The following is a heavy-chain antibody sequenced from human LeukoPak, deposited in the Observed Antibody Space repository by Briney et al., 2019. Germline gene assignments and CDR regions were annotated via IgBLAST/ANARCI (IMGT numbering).Heavy chain of an antibody. CDR2: IYTSGST. V-gene: IGHV4-4*07. CDR3: ARWPYGDVAFDI. CDR1: GGSISSHY. Sequence: SETLSVTCTVPGGSISSHYWSLIPQPAGKGREWIGRIYTSGSTNYNRSLKSRVTMSVDTSKNQFSLKLSSVTAADTAVYYCARWPYGDVAFDIWGQGTMVTVSS. J-gene: IGHJ3*02. D-gene: IGHD4-17*01.